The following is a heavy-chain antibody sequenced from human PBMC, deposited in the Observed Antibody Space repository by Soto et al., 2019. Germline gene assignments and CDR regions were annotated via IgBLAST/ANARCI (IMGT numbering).Heavy chain of an antibody. V-gene: IGHV1-18*04. CDR1: RYTFTSYG. D-gene: IGHD3-3*01. J-gene: IGHJ4*02. Sequence: ASVKVSCKASRYTFTSYGISWVRQAPGQGXEWMGWISAYNGNTNYAQKLQGRVTMTTDTSTSTAYMELRSLRSDDTAVYYCARSSLYYDFWSGYYFTFGYWGQGTLVTVSS. CDR3: ARSSLYYDFWSGYYFTFGY. CDR2: ISAYNGNT.